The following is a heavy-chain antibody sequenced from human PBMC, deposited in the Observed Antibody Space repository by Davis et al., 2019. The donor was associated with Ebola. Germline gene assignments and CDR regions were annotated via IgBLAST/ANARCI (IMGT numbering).Heavy chain of an antibody. D-gene: IGHD5-18*01. Sequence: PSETLSLTCAVSGGSISSSNWWRWVRQPPGKGLEWIGEIYHSGSTNYNPSLKSRVTISVDKSKNQFSLKLSSVTAADTAVYYCARDLGYSYGLGDDAFDIWGQGTMVTVSS. CDR2: IYHSGST. CDR1: GGSISSSNW. CDR3: ARDLGYSYGLGDDAFDI. V-gene: IGHV4-4*02. J-gene: IGHJ3*02.